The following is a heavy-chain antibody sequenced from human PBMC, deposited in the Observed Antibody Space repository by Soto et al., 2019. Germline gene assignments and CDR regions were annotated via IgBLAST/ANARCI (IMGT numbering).Heavy chain of an antibody. CDR1: GFTFSGDW. J-gene: IGHJ4*02. D-gene: IGHD2-2*01. V-gene: IGHV3-74*01. CDR3: ARGPRGLYHHDY. CDR2: INMDGSST. Sequence: EVQLVESGGGLVQPGGSLRLSCAASGFTFSGDWMHWVRQAAGKGLVWVSRINMDGSSTNYADSVRGRFTISRANAKNTLYLHMNSLRGDDTAVYFCARGPRGLYHHDYWGQGALVTVSS.